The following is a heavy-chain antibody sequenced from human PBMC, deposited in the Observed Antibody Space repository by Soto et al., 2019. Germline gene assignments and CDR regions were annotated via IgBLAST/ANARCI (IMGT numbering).Heavy chain of an antibody. CDR1: GFTFSSYA. V-gene: IGHV3-23*01. CDR3: AKVTTMIVVVIYFDY. J-gene: IGHJ4*02. Sequence: EVQLLESGGGLVQPGGSLRLSCAASGFTFSSYAMSWVRQAPGKGLEWVSAISGSGGSTYYADSVKGRFTISRDNSKNTPYLQMNSLRAEDTAVYYCAKVTTMIVVVIYFDYWGQGTLVTVSS. D-gene: IGHD3-22*01. CDR2: ISGSGGST.